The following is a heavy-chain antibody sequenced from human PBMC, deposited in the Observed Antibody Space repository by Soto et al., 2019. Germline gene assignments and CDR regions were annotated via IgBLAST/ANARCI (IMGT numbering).Heavy chain of an antibody. Sequence: EVQLMESGGGLVQSGGSLRLSCISSGFTFNTYWMSWVRQTPGKGLEWVANIKWDGSETHLGDSVKGRFSIFRDNAKNTLYLQMNSLRAEDTAVYYCARYLSSGPIDYWGQGTLVTVSS. CDR2: IKWDGSET. CDR3: ARYLSSGPIDY. V-gene: IGHV3-7*01. CDR1: GFTFNTYW. J-gene: IGHJ4*02. D-gene: IGHD2-8*02.